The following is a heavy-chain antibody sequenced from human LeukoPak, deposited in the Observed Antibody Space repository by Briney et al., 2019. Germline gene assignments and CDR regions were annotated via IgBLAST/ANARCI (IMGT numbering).Heavy chain of an antibody. J-gene: IGHJ6*02. V-gene: IGHV1-69*13. Sequence: SVKVSCKASGGTFSSYAISWVRQAPGQGLEWMGGIIPIFGTANYAQKFQGRVTITADESTSTAYMELSSLRSEDTAVYYCARDDPLVPAARYYYGMDVWGQGTTVTVSS. D-gene: IGHD2-2*01. CDR3: ARDDPLVPAARYYYGMDV. CDR2: IIPIFGTA. CDR1: GGTFSSYA.